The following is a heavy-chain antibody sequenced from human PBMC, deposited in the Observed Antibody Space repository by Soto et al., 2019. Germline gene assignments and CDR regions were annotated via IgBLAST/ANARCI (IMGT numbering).Heavy chain of an antibody. CDR1: GNTFTSYA. V-gene: IGHV1-3*01. J-gene: IGHJ6*02. CDR3: GGVSSDYYGMEG. D-gene: IGHD6-19*01. Sequence: ASVKVSWKASGNTFTSYAINWLRPAPGQKLEWMGWINAGNGKKKNLQKFQGKVTITRDTSASTTYMELSSLRSEDTAVYYCGGVSSDYYGMEGWGQGTTVTVSS. CDR2: INAGNGKK.